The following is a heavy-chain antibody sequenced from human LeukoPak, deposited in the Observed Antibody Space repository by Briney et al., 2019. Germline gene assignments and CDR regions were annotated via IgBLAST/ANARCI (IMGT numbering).Heavy chain of an antibody. V-gene: IGHV3-64*02. J-gene: IGHJ1*01. CDR2: LNSNGGAT. CDR3: ARSPTTGWYYFED. D-gene: IGHD6-19*01. CDR1: GFTFNIHA. Sequence: GGSLRLSCAASGFTFNIHAMHWVRRAPGKGLEYVSGLNSNGGATYYSDSVQARFVISRDNSKNTLYLQMDRLRTEDTAVYYCARSPTTGWYYFEDWGQGTLVTVSS.